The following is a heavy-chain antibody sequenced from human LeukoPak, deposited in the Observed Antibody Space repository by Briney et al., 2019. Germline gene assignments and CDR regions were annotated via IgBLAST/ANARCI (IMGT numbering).Heavy chain of an antibody. CDR3: ARESRVLIGDGYYLDS. V-gene: IGHV4-4*07. CDR1: GGSISNYY. CDR2: IYTGRST. J-gene: IGHJ4*02. D-gene: IGHD3-3*01. Sequence: SETLSLTCTVSGGSISNYYWSWIRQPAGKGLEWIGRIYTGRSTNYNPSLKSRVTMSVDTSNNQFSLKPTSVTAADTAVYYCARESRVLIGDGYYLDSWGPGTLVTVSS.